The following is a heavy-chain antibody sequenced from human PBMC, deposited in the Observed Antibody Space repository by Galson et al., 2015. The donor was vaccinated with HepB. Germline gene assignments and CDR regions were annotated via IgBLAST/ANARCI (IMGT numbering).Heavy chain of an antibody. Sequence: SVKVSCKASGYTFTSYAMNWVRQAPGQGLEWMGWINTNTGNPTYAQGFTGRFVFSLDTSVSTAYLQISSLKAEDTAVYYCASPDLLPGIAAAGTFDYWGQGTLVTVSS. CDR3: ASPDLLPGIAAAGTFDY. D-gene: IGHD6-13*01. CDR2: INTNTGNP. J-gene: IGHJ4*02. V-gene: IGHV7-4-1*02. CDR1: GYTFTSYA.